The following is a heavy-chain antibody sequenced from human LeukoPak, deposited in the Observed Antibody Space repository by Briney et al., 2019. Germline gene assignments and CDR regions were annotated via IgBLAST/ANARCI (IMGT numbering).Heavy chain of an antibody. CDR1: GGSFSGYY. Sequence: SETLSLTCAVYGGSFSGYYWSWIRQPPGKGLEWIGEINHSGSTNYNPSLKSRVTISVDTSKNQFSLKLSSVTAADTAVYYCAGGASFFEYSSSPPYYYYYRDVGGKGPTVTVS. CDR2: INHSGST. J-gene: IGHJ6*03. V-gene: IGHV4-34*01. CDR3: AGGASFFEYSSSPPYYYYYRDV. D-gene: IGHD6-6*01.